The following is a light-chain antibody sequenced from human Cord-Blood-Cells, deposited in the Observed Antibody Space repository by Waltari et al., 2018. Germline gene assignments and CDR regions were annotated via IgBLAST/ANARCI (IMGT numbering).Light chain of an antibody. CDR2: QSS. CDR3: QAWDSITVV. V-gene: IGLV3-1*01. Sequence: SYELHQPPSVSVSPGQTASITCSGDKLGDKYACWYQQKPGQSPALVIVQSSKRPSGIPGRFAGSKYGNTATLTISVTQAMDEADYYWQAWDSITVVFGGGTKLTVL. J-gene: IGLJ2*01. CDR1: KLGDKY.